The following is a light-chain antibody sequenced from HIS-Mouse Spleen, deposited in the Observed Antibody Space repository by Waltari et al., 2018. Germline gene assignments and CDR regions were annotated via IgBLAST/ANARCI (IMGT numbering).Light chain of an antibody. Sequence: QSALTQPASLSGSPGQSITISCTGTSSDVGVYTLVSWYQQHPGKAPKLMIYEGSKRPSGVSNRFSGSKSGNTASLTISGLQAEDEADYYCCSYAGSRVFGGGTKLTVL. CDR3: CSYAGSRV. J-gene: IGLJ3*02. V-gene: IGLV2-23*01. CDR2: EGS. CDR1: SSDVGVYTL.